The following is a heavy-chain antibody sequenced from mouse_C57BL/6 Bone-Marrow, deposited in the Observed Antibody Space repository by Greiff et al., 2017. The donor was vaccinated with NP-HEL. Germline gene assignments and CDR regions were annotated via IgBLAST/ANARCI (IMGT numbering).Heavy chain of an antibody. CDR2: IDPANGNT. Sequence: EVMLVESVAELVRPGASVKLSCTASGFNIKNTYMHWVKQRPEQGLEWIGRIDPANGNTKYAPKFQGKATITADTSSNTAYLQLSSLTSEDTAIYYCARCQWLRRRGYAMDYWGQGTSVTVSS. CDR3: ARCQWLRRRGYAMDY. V-gene: IGHV14-3*01. D-gene: IGHD2-2*01. CDR1: GFNIKNTY. J-gene: IGHJ4*01.